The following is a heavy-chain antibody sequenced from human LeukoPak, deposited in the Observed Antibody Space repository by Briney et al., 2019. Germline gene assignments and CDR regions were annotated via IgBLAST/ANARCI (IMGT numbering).Heavy chain of an antibody. CDR2: ISGSGGST. D-gene: IGHD5-18*01. J-gene: IGHJ6*02. CDR1: GFTFSSYA. CDR3: ATGGYSYGYYYYYGMDV. V-gene: IGHV3-23*01. Sequence: GGSLRLSCAASGFTFSSYAMSWVRQAPGKGLEWVSAISGSGGSTYYADSVKGRFTISRDNSKNTLYLQMNSLRAEDTAVYYCATGGYSYGYYYYYGMDVWGQGTTVTVSS.